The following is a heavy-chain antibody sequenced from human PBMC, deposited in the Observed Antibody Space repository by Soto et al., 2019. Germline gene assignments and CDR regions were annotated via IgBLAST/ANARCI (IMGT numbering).Heavy chain of an antibody. D-gene: IGHD1-20*01. CDR1: GFTFRSYR. Sequence: NPGGSLRLSCEASGFTFRSYRMNWVRQAPGKGLEWVSSVSDNNGNIYYADSVKGRFTISRDNAKNSVYLQMNSLTAEDTAVYYCAREAYNWIHGRAYYYGMDVWGQGTTVTVSS. CDR3: AREAYNWIHGRAYYYGMDV. CDR2: VSDNNGNI. J-gene: IGHJ6*02. V-gene: IGHV3-21*01.